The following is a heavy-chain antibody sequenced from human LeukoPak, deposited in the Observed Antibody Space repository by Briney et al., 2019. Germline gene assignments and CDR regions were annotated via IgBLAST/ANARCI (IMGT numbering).Heavy chain of an antibody. D-gene: IGHD6-13*01. CDR1: GFTFSSYG. Sequence: GGSLRLSCAASGFTFSSYGMHWVRQAPGTGLEWVADMSRDGDNKHYADSVKGRFTISRDNSKNTLYLQMNSLRPEDTAVYYCARGKQQLGYLSYYGLDVWGQGTTVTVSS. J-gene: IGHJ6*02. CDR3: ARGKQQLGYLSYYGLDV. CDR2: MSRDGDNK. V-gene: IGHV3-30*03.